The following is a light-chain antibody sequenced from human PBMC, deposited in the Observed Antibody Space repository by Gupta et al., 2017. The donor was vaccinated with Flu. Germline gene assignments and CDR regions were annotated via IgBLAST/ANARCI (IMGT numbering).Light chain of an antibody. V-gene: IGKV1-39*01. Sequence: DIQMTQSPSSLSASVGDRVTVTCRASQSISTYLNWYQQKPGKAPKFLIYDASSLQSGVPSRFSGSGSGTDFTLTIIRLQPEDFATYYCRQKDMTPYTFGQGTKLEIK. CDR3: RQKDMTPYT. CDR2: DAS. J-gene: IGKJ2*01. CDR1: QSISTY.